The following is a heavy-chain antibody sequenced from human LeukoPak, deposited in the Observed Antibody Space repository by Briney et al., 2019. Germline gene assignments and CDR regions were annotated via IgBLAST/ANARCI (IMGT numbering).Heavy chain of an antibody. V-gene: IGHV1-69*04. Sequence: GASVKVSCKASGYTFTSYGISWVRQAPGQGLEWMGRIIPILGIANYAQKFQGRVTITADKSTSTAYMELSSLRSEDTAVYYCARAQYYGDKGANAFDIWGQGTMVTVSS. J-gene: IGHJ3*02. CDR2: IIPILGIA. CDR1: GYTFTSYG. D-gene: IGHD4-17*01. CDR3: ARAQYYGDKGANAFDI.